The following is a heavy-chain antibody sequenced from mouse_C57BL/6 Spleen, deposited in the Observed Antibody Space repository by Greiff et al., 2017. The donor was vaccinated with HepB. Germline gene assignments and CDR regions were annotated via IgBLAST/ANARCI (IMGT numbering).Heavy chain of an antibody. CDR1: GYSFTGYY. Sequence: VQLQQSGPELVKPGASVKISCKASGYSFTGYYMNWVKQSPEKSLEWIGEINPSTGGTTYNQKFKAKATLTVDKSSSTAYMQLKSLTSEDSAVYYCARRDHFFPYWGQGTLVTVSA. J-gene: IGHJ3*01. CDR3: ARRDHFFPY. CDR2: INPSTGGT. D-gene: IGHD1-2*01. V-gene: IGHV1-42*01.